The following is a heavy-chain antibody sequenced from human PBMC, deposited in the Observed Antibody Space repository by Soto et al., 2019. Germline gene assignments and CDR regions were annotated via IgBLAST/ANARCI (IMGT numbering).Heavy chain of an antibody. D-gene: IGHD7-27*01. CDR3: AHRRLVTGDLSFGY. Sequence: QITLKESGPTLVKPTQTLTLTCTFSGFSHSTSGVGVGWIRQPPGKALEWLALIYWDDDKRYSPSLKSRLTITKDTPKNQVVLTMTNMDPVDTATYYCAHRRLVTGDLSFGYWGQGTLVTVSS. CDR2: IYWDDDK. CDR1: GFSHSTSGVG. V-gene: IGHV2-5*02. J-gene: IGHJ4*02.